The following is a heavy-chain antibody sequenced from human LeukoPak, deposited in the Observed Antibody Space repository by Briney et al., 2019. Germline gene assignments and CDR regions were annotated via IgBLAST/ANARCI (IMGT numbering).Heavy chain of an antibody. Sequence: ASVKVSCKASGYTFTSYYMHWVRQAPGQGLEWMGITNPSGGSTSYAQKFQGRVTMTRDTSTSTVYMELSSLRSEDTAVYYCARGVTVTTGGNWFDPWGQGTLVTVSS. CDR1: GYTFTSYY. D-gene: IGHD4-17*01. J-gene: IGHJ5*02. V-gene: IGHV1-46*01. CDR3: ARGVTVTTGGNWFDP. CDR2: TNPSGGST.